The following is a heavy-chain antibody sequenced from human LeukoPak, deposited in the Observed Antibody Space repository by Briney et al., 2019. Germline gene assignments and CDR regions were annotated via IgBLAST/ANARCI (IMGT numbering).Heavy chain of an antibody. V-gene: IGHV4-61*02. Sequence: SQTLSLTCTVSGGSISSGSYYWSWIRHPAGKGLEWIGRIYTSGSTNYNPSLKSRVSISVDTSKNQFALKRSSVTAAATAVYYCARDQGFYPNWGQGTLVTVSS. CDR1: GGSISSGSYY. CDR2: IYTSGST. CDR3: ARDQGFYPN. J-gene: IGHJ4*02.